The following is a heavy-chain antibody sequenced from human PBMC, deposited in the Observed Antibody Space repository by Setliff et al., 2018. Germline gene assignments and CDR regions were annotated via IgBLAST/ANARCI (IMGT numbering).Heavy chain of an antibody. D-gene: IGHD2-8*02. V-gene: IGHV4-34*01. CDR3: ARGRRQACNTCHTGLDY. J-gene: IGHJ4*02. CDR2: INHSGST. CDR1: GGSFSGYY. Sequence: SETLSLTCAVYGGSFSGYYWSWIRQPPGKGLEWIGEINHSGSTNYNPSLKSRVTISVDTSKNQFSLKLSSVTAADTAIYYCARGRRQACNTCHTGLDYWGQGALVTVSS.